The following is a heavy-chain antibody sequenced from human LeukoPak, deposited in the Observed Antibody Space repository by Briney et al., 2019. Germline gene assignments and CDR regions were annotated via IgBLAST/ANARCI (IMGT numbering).Heavy chain of an antibody. CDR3: ARTVAGKGTWTY. J-gene: IGHJ4*02. CDR1: GYTFTSYG. CDR2: ISAYNGNT. Sequence: ASVKVSCKASGYTFTSYGISWVRQAPGQGLEGMGWISAYNGNTNYAQKLQGRVTMTTDTSTSTAYMELRSLRSDDTAAYYCARTVAGKGTWTYWGQGALVTVSS. V-gene: IGHV1-18*01. D-gene: IGHD6-19*01.